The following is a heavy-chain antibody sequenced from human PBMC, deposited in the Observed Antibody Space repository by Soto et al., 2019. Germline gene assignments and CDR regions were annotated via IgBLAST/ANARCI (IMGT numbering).Heavy chain of an antibody. CDR1: GYTFTSYA. CDR2: INAGNGNT. V-gene: IGHV1-3*01. Sequence: QVQLVQSGAEVKKPGASVKVSCKASGYTFTSYAMHWVRQAPGQRLEWMGWINAGNGNTKYSQKFQGRVTITRDTSASTAYMELSSLRSEDTAVYYCARGDIVVVPYGMDVWGQGTTVTVSS. J-gene: IGHJ6*02. CDR3: ARGDIVVVPYGMDV. D-gene: IGHD2-2*01.